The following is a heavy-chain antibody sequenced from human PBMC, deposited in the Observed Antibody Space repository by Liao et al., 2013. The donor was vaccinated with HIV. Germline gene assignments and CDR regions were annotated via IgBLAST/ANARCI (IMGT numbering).Heavy chain of an antibody. CDR2: INHSGST. V-gene: IGHV4-34*01. J-gene: IGHJ2*01. Sequence: QVQLQQWGAGLLKPSETLSLTCAVYGGSFSDYSWSWVRQPPGKGLEWLGEINHSGSTNYNPSLKSRVTISIDTSKNQFSLMLNSVTAADTAVYYCASRRRKLSSYWYFDLWGRGTLVTVSS. D-gene: IGHD3-16*02. CDR1: GGSFSDYS. CDR3: ASRRRKLSSYWYFDL.